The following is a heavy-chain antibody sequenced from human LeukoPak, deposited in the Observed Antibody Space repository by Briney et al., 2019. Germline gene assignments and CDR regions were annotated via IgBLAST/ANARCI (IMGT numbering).Heavy chain of an antibody. V-gene: IGHV4-61*02. J-gene: IGHJ2*01. Sequence: SETLSLTCTVSGGSISSGSYYWSWIRQPAGKGLEWIGRIYTSGSTNYNPSLKSRVTISVDTSKNQFSLKLSSVTAVDTAVYYCARLEAAARRDYWYFDLWGRGTLVTVSS. D-gene: IGHD6-13*01. CDR1: GGSISSGSYY. CDR3: ARLEAAARRDYWYFDL. CDR2: IYTSGST.